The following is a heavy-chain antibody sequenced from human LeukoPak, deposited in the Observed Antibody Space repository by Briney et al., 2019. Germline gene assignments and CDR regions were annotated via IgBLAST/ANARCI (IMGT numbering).Heavy chain of an antibody. CDR3: ARDTVTDY. J-gene: IGHJ4*02. V-gene: IGHV3-21*01. CDR2: ISSTSSYI. Sequence: GGSLRLSCAASGFTFSNFWLHWVRQAPGKGLEWVSSISSTSSYIYYADSVKGRCTISRDNAKNSLYLQMNSLRAEDTSVYYCARDTVTDYWGQGTLVTVSS. CDR1: GFTFSNFW. D-gene: IGHD4-17*01.